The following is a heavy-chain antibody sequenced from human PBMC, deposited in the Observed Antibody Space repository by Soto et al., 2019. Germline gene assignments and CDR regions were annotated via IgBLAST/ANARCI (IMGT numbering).Heavy chain of an antibody. CDR1: GFNFSVSS. V-gene: IGHV3-73*01. Sequence: EVQLVESGGGLVQPGGSVKLSCAASGFNFSVSSMHWVRQASGKGLEWVGRIRSKAKDYATAYAESVKGKFAISRDDLKITMYLQMSSLRTEYTAMYYCVIEGAGFGQWGQGTLVTVSS. CDR3: VIEGAGFGQ. J-gene: IGHJ4*02. CDR2: IRSKAKDYAT. D-gene: IGHD3-16*01.